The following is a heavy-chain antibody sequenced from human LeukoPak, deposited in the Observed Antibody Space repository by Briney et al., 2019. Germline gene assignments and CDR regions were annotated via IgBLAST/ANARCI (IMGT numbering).Heavy chain of an antibody. D-gene: IGHD6-13*01. CDR1: GYTFTSYG. CDR3: ASLLRQQLVPFSDAFDI. CDR2: INAGNGNT. V-gene: IGHV1-3*01. J-gene: IGHJ3*02. Sequence: ASVKVSCKASGYTFTSYGISWVRQAPGQRLEWMGWINAGNGNTKYSQKFQGRVTITRDTSASTAYMELSSLRSEDTAVYYCASLLRQQLVPFSDAFDIWGQGTMVTVSS.